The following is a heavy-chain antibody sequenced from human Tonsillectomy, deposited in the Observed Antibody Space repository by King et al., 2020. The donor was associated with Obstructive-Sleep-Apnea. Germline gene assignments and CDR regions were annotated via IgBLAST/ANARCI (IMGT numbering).Heavy chain of an antibody. CDR1: GVSISRGDYF. J-gene: IGHJ4*02. Sequence: VQLQESGPGLVKPLQTLSLTCSVSGVSISRGDYFWSWIRQPPGKGLEWIGYIFYSGSTFHNRSLQSRLIMSVDPSKNQFSLKLTSVTAADTAVYYCARRNYGSNPANYLYFDYWGQGTLVTVSS. D-gene: IGHD4-23*01. CDR3: ARRNYGSNPANYLYFDY. CDR2: IFYSGST. V-gene: IGHV4-30-4*01.